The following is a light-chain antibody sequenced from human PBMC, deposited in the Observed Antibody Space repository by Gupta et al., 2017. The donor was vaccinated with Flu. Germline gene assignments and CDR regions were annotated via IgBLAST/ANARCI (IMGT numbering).Light chain of an antibody. CDR3: KSRDSSGNHLV. V-gene: IGLV3-19*01. CDR2: GYN. J-gene: IGLJ3*02. Sequence: SSELTQDPAVAVALGQTVRITCQGDSLRTYYASSYQQKPGQAPVLVIYGYNNRPSGIPDRFPGSSSGNTASLTITGAQAEDEADYYCKSRDSSGNHLVFGGGTKLTVL. CDR1: SLRTYY.